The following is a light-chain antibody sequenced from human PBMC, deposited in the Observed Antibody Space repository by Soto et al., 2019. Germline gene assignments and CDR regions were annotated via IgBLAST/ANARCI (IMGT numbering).Light chain of an antibody. CDR1: QNIFTY. V-gene: IGKV1-39*01. CDR3: QQYNSYLT. CDR2: AAS. Sequence: DIQMTQSPSSLSASVGDRVTISCRASQNIFTYLNWYQPKPGKAPNLLIFAASTLRSGVPPRFTVSGSGTEFTLTISSLQPDDFATYYCQQYNSYLTFGQGTKVDIK. J-gene: IGKJ1*01.